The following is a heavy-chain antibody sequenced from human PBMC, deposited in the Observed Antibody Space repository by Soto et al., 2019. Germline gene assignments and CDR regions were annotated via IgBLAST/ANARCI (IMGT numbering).Heavy chain of an antibody. CDR1: GYTFSSIG. J-gene: IGHJ4*02. CDR3: ARDLDGSGSYFTNY. V-gene: IGHV1-18*01. Sequence: GASVKVSCKPSGYTFSSIGISWVRQAPGQGLEWMGWISPHKDDTYYAQRLQGRVTMTTDTSTNTAYMELRSLRSDDTAVYFCARDLDGSGSYFTNYWGPGTLVTVSS. D-gene: IGHD3-10*01. CDR2: ISPHKDDT.